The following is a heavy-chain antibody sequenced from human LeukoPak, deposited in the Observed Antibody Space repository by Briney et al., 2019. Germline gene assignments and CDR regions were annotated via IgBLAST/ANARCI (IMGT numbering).Heavy chain of an antibody. D-gene: IGHD3-10*01. Sequence: GGSLRLSCAASGFTFSSYNMNWVRQAPGKGLEWVSSITSSSSYIYYADSVKGRFTISRDNAKNSLYLQMNSLRAEDTAVYYCARDLGWFGESAFWFDPWGQGTLVTVSS. CDR3: ARDLGWFGESAFWFDP. J-gene: IGHJ5*02. CDR1: GFTFSSYN. CDR2: ITSSSSYI. V-gene: IGHV3-21*01.